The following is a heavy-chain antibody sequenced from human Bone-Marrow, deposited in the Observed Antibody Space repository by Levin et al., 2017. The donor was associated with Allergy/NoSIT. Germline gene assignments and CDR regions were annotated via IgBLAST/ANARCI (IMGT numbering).Heavy chain of an antibody. D-gene: IGHD2-15*01. CDR2: ITGGGTGA. V-gene: IGHV3-53*01. CDR1: GFSVSSNS. CDR3: VKGSSGGRPYYFDK. Sequence: GGSLRLSCAASGFSVSSNSMTWVRQAPGKGLEWVAAITGGGTGAFLADSVKGRFMITRDNSQNKVHLQMDNLRGEDTAVYHCVKGSSGGRPYYFDKWGQGKLVTVSS. J-gene: IGHJ4*02.